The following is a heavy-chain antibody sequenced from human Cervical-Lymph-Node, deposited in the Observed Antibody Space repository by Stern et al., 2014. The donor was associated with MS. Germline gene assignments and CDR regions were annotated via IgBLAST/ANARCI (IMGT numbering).Heavy chain of an antibody. CDR1: GGTFSSNA. V-gene: IGHV1-69*09. D-gene: IGHD6-19*01. CDR3: ARGSDATGWYDFDY. Sequence: QVQLVQSGAEVKKPGSSVKVSCKASGGTFSSNAISWVRQAPGQGLEWMGRIIPFFPLTNYAQNFQGRVTFTADKSTGTVYMDLSSLTSEDTAVYYCARGSDATGWYDFDYWGQGTLVAVSS. CDR2: IIPFFPLT. J-gene: IGHJ4*02.